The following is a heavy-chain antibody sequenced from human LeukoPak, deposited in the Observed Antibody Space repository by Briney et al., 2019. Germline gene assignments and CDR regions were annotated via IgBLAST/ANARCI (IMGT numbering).Heavy chain of an antibody. Sequence: GGSLRLSCAASGFNFSDYVMIWVRQAPGKGLEWVSSIDRRGGNTYYADSVKGRFTISRDNSKNTLFLLMNSLRAEDTAVYHCASKTGKTGTYDWGQGTLVTVSS. V-gene: IGHV3-23*01. CDR3: ASKTGKTGTYD. J-gene: IGHJ4*02. CDR1: GFNFSDYV. CDR2: IDRRGGNT. D-gene: IGHD1-1*01.